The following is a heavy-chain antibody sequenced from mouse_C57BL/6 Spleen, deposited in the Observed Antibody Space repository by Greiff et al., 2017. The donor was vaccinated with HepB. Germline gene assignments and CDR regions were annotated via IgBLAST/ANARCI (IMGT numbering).Heavy chain of an antibody. Sequence: EVKLQESGPGLVKPSQSLSLTCSVTGYSITSGYYWNWIRQFPGNKLEWMGYISYDGSNNYNPSLKNRISLTRDTSKNQFFLKLNSVTTEDTATYYCARPPHYDYDSWYFDVWGTGTTVTVSS. CDR1: GYSITSGYY. V-gene: IGHV3-6*01. CDR2: ISYDGSN. CDR3: ARPPHYDYDSWYFDV. D-gene: IGHD2-4*01. J-gene: IGHJ1*03.